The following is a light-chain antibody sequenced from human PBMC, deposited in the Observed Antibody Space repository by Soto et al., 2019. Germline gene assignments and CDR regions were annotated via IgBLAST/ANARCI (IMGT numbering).Light chain of an antibody. CDR3: CSYAGDSDV. CDR2: DVS. Sequence: QSALTQPASVSGSPGQSITISCTGTRGDVGNYNLVSWYHQHPGKAPKLMIYDVSKPPSGVSHSFSGSKSGNTASLTIAGLRADDEADYYCCSYAGDSDVFGTGSKLTVL. CDR1: RGDVGNYNL. J-gene: IGLJ1*01. V-gene: IGLV2-23*02.